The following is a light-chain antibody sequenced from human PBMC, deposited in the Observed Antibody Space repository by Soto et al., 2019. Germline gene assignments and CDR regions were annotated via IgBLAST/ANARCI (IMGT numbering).Light chain of an antibody. CDR2: KAS. J-gene: IGKJ2*01. Sequence: DIPMTQSPSTLSASVGDRVMITCRASQSISSWLAWYQQKPWKAPKFLVYKASSLGCGDPSRFSGSRSGTEFTPTISSLQPDDCATYYCQQYNGHPSTFGQGTKVEI. CDR3: QQYNGHPST. V-gene: IGKV1-5*03. CDR1: QSISSW.